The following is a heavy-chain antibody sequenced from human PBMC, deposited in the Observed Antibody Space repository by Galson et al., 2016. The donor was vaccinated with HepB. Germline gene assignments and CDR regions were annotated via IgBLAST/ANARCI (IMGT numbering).Heavy chain of an antibody. V-gene: IGHV4-39*01. CDR1: GGSTSRSTYY. D-gene: IGHD3-3*02. J-gene: IGHJ4*02. CDR3: AIASPAFDF. CDR2: IYYSGRT. Sequence: SETLSLTCTVSGGSTSRSTYYWGWVRQPPGKGLEGIGSIYYSGRTYYNPSLKSRATISVDTSKKQFSLKVSSVTAGDTAVYYCAIASPAFDFWGQGTLATVSA.